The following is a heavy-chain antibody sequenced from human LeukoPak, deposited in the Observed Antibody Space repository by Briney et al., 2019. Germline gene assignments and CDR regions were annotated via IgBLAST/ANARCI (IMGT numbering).Heavy chain of an antibody. CDR2: ISSSSSYI. CDR1: GFTFSSYS. CDR3: ARDREFDYYDSSGYDLFDY. D-gene: IGHD3-22*01. V-gene: IGHV3-21*01. Sequence: PGGSLRLSCAASGFTFSSYSMNWVRQAPGKGLEWVSSISSSSSYIYYADSVKGRFTISRDNAKNSLYLQMNSLRAEDTAVYYCARDREFDYYDSSGYDLFDYWGQGTLATVSS. J-gene: IGHJ4*02.